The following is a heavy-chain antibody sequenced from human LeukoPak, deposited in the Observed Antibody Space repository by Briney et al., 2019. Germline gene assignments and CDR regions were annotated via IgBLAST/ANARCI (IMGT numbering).Heavy chain of an antibody. Sequence: PSETLSLTCTVSGGSINNSISYWGWIRQPPGKGLEGIGSIYFSGSTYYKPSLKSRGTISIDTSKNQFSLKLRSVTAADTAVYYCARGLYYYGSGSYRPYSFDHWGQGTLVTVSS. D-gene: IGHD3-10*01. CDR2: IYFSGST. J-gene: IGHJ4*02. CDR1: GGSINNSISY. CDR3: ARGLYYYGSGSYRPYSFDH. V-gene: IGHV4-39*07.